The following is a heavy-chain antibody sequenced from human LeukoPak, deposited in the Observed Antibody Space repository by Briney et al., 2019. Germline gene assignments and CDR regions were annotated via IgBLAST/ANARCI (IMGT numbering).Heavy chain of an antibody. CDR3: AKGGDLEMATMTQGYFHY. CDR1: GFTFSSYA. V-gene: IGHV3-23*01. J-gene: IGHJ4*02. D-gene: IGHD5-24*01. CDR2: ISGSGGST. Sequence: GGSLRLSCAASGFTFSSYAMSWVRQAPGKGLEWVSAISGSGGSTYYADSVKGRFTISRDNSKNTLYLQMNSLRAEDTAVYYCAKGGDLEMATMTQGYFHYWGQGTLVTVSS.